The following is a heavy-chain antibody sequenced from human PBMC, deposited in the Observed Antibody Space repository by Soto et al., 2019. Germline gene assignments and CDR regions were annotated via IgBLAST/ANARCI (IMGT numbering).Heavy chain of an antibody. CDR1: GGSISSSSYY. Sequence: SETLSLTCTVSGGSISSSSYYWGWIRQPPGKGLEWVGSIYYSGSTYYNPSLKSRVTISVDTSKNQFSLKLSSVTAADPAVYYCARHFSSIAASDYGMDVWGQGTTVTVSS. D-gene: IGHD6-6*01. J-gene: IGHJ6*02. CDR3: ARHFSSIAASDYGMDV. V-gene: IGHV4-39*01. CDR2: IYYSGST.